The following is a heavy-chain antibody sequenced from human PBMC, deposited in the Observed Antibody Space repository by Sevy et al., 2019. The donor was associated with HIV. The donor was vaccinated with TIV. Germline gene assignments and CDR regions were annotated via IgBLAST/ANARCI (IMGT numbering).Heavy chain of an antibody. CDR1: GFAFSSYG. J-gene: IGHJ6*02. CDR2: ISYDGTNK. Sequence: GGSLRLSCAASGFAFSSYGMHWVRRAPGKGLEWVAIISYDGTNKYYAYSVKGRFTISRDNSKKTLYVLLNSLRVEDTALYYCARGKEGSSSSLLNGMDVWGQGTTVTVSS. CDR3: ARGKEGSSSSLLNGMDV. V-gene: IGHV3-33*01. D-gene: IGHD6-6*01.